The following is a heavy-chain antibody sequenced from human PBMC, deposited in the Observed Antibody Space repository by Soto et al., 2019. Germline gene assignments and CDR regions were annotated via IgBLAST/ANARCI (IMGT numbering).Heavy chain of an antibody. Sequence: SETLSLTCTVSGGSISSGGYYWSWIRQHPGKGLEWIGYIYYSGSTYYNPSLKSRVTISVDTSKNQFSLKLSSATAADTAVYYCARENQVSWVYYYGMDVWGQGTTVTVSS. J-gene: IGHJ6*02. CDR1: GGSISSGGYY. V-gene: IGHV4-31*03. D-gene: IGHD2-2*01. CDR3: ARENQVSWVYYYGMDV. CDR2: IYYSGST.